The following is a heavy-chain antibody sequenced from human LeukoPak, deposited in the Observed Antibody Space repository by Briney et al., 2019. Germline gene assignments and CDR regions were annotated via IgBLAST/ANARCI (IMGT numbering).Heavy chain of an antibody. D-gene: IGHD1-26*01. J-gene: IGHJ4*02. CDR3: AKDSPVATW. CDR2: ITPSGDGT. Sequence: GGSLRLSCVASGFTFSSHPTAGVRQAPGKGLEWVSSITPSGDGTYYAASVKGRFTISRDNSKNTLYLQMDSLRADDTAKYYCAKDSPVATWWGQGTLVTVSS. CDR1: GFTFSSHP. V-gene: IGHV3-23*01.